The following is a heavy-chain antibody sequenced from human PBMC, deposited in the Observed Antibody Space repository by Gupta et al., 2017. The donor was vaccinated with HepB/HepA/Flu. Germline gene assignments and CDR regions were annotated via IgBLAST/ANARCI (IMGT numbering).Heavy chain of an antibody. V-gene: IGHV4-34*01. CDR2: INQSGSS. CDR1: GGSFSGYY. CDR3: ARFVARWYPFDY. D-gene: IGHD4-23*01. J-gene: IGHJ4*02. Sequence: VQLQQWGAGLLRPSATLSLTCAVYGGSFSGYYWSWIRQPPGKGLEWIGEINQSGSSNYNPSLGGRVSISVDSSKNQFSLSLGSVTAADTAVYYCARFVARWYPFDYWGQGTLVNVSS.